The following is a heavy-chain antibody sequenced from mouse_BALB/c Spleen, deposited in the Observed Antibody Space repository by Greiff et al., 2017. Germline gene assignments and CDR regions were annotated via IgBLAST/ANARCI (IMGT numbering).Heavy chain of an antibody. Sequence: EVKLMESGAELVRPWASVKLSCTASGFNINDYYMHWVKQTPEQGLEWIGWIDPENGDTEYAPKFQGKATMTADTSSNTDYLQISSLTSEDTAVYYCNNHDSYAAFFDYWGQGTTVTVSS. CDR3: NNHDSYAAFFDY. CDR2: IDPENGDT. J-gene: IGHJ2*01. CDR1: GFNINDYY. V-gene: IGHV14-4*02. D-gene: IGHD1-1*01.